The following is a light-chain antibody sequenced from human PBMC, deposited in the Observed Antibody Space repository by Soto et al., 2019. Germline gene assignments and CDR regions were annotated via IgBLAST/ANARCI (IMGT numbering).Light chain of an antibody. CDR3: QQSYSTPRT. Sequence: DIQMTQSPSSLSASVGDRVTITCRASQSISSNLNWYQQKSGKAPKFLISAASNLQSGVPSRFSGSGFGTEFTLTISSLQPEDFATYYCQQSYSTPRTFGQGTKVEIK. CDR1: QSISSN. V-gene: IGKV1-39*01. J-gene: IGKJ1*01. CDR2: AAS.